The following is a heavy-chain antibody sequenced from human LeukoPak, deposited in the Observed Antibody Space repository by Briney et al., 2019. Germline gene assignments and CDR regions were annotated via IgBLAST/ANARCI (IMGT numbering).Heavy chain of an antibody. J-gene: IGHJ4*02. CDR2: IYYSGST. V-gene: IGHV4-59*08. D-gene: IGHD3-22*01. Sequence: SETLSLTCTVSGGSISSYYWSWIWQPPGKGLEWIGYIYYSGSTYYNPSLKSRVTITVDTSKNQFSLKLSSVTAADTAVYYCARGANYYDSSGYYSAAYYFDYWGQGTLVTVSS. CDR1: GGSISSYY. CDR3: ARGANYYDSSGYYSAAYYFDY.